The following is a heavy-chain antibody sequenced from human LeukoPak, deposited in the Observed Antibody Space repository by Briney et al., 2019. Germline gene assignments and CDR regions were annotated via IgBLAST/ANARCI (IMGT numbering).Heavy chain of an antibody. CDR3: ARSGTVTTGGYYMDV. CDR1: GFNFSTYW. J-gene: IGHJ6*03. Sequence: GGSLRLSCAASGFNFSTYWMTWVRQAPGKGLVWVSRINSDGSSTRYADSVKGRFTISRDNAKNTLYLQMSSLRAEDTAVYYCARSGTVTTGGYYMDVWGKGTTVTISS. D-gene: IGHD4-17*01. CDR2: INSDGSST. V-gene: IGHV3-74*01.